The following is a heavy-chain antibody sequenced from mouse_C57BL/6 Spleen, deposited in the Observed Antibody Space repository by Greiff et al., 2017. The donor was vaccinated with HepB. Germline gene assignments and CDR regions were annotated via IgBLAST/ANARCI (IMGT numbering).Heavy chain of an antibody. CDR3: AITVVARNYFDY. CDR2: IDPEDGET. Sequence: EVKLMESGAELVKPGASVKLSCTASGFNIKDYYMHWVKQRTEQGLEWIGRIDPEDGETKYAPKFQGKATITADTSSNTAYLQLSSLTSEDTAVYYCAITVVARNYFDYWGQGTTLTVSS. J-gene: IGHJ2*01. D-gene: IGHD1-1*01. V-gene: IGHV14-2*01. CDR1: GFNIKDYY.